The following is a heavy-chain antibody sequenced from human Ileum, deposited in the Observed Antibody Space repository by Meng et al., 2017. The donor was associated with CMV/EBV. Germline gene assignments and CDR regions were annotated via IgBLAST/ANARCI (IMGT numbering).Heavy chain of an antibody. CDR3: ATEYSASPGWFDP. V-gene: IGHV4-30-4*08. CDR2: IYYSGST. D-gene: IGHD5-12*01. J-gene: IGHJ5*02. CDR1: GDSSSSGDFF. Sequence: QVRLEDSAPRLVKPSQTLSLICTVSGDSSSSGDFFWTWIRQSPGKGPEWIGYIYYSGSTYYNPSLKSRLTIALDTSKNQFSLRLTSVTDADTGVYYCATEYSASPGWFDPWGQGILVTVSS.